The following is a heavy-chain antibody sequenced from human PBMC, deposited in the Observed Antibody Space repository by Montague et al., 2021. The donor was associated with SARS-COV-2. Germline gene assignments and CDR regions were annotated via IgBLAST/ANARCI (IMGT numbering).Heavy chain of an antibody. D-gene: IGHD6-19*01. CDR3: ARDEISSGFHFDY. J-gene: IGHJ4*02. CDR2: IWYDGSNK. V-gene: IGHV3-33*01. Sequence: SLRLSFAASGFTFSSYGMHWVRQAPGKGLEWVAVIWYDGSNKYYADSMKGRFTLSRDNSKNTLYLQMNSLRAEDTAVYYCARDEISSGFHFDYWGQGTLVTVSS. CDR1: GFTFSSYG.